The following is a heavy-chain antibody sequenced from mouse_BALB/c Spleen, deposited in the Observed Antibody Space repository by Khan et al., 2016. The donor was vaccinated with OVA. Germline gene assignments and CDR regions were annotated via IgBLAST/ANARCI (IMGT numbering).Heavy chain of an antibody. D-gene: IGHD4-1*02. CDR2: IANKADGYRT. Sequence: EVELVESGGGLVQPGGSLRLSCATSGFTFTDYYMTWVRQPPGEALEWLGFIANKADGYRTEYSASVKGRFTFSRDTSQNILYLQMTTLRPEDSGTYYRARDQVGSYFDYWGQGTTLTVSS. CDR1: GFTFTDYY. J-gene: IGHJ2*01. V-gene: IGHV7-3*02. CDR3: ARDQVGSYFDY.